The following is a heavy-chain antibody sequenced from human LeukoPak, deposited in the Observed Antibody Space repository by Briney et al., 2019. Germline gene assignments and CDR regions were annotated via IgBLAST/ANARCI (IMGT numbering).Heavy chain of an antibody. D-gene: IGHD5-18*01. J-gene: IGHJ4*02. CDR3: AGSDVDTAMRIDY. V-gene: IGHV4-34*01. CDR1: GGSFSGYY. CDR2: INHSGST. Sequence: SETLSLTCAVYGGSFSGYYWSWIRQPPGKGLEWIGEINHSGSTNYNPSLKSRVTISVDTSKNQFSLKLSSVTAADTAVYYCAGSDVDTAMRIDYWGQGTLVTASS.